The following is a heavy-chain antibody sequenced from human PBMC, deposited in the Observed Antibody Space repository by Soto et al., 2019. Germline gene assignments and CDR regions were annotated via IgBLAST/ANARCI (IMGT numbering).Heavy chain of an antibody. D-gene: IGHD3-10*01. CDR1: VLTLIGYE. J-gene: IGHJ4*02. CDR3: ARGSGSYKTDY. Sequence: GWSLRLSCASSVLTLIGYEMNWVRQAPGKGLEWVSYISSIGGTMYYADSVKGRFTISRDDAKNSLYLQMSSLRAEDTAVYYCARGSGSYKTDYWGQGTLVTVSS. CDR2: ISSIGGTM. V-gene: IGHV3-48*03.